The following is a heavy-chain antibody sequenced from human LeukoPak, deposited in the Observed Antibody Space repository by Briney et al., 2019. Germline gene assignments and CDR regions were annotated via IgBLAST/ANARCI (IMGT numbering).Heavy chain of an antibody. CDR3: AGTYYYDSSGYYRYSL. CDR1: GGSISSYY. J-gene: IGHJ4*02. V-gene: IGHV4-59*01. D-gene: IGHD3-22*01. CDR2: IYYSGST. Sequence: SETLSLTCTVSGGSISSYYWSWIRQPPGKGLERIGYIYYSGSTNYNPSLKSRVTISVDTSKNQFSLKLSSVTAADTAVYYCAGTYYYDSSGYYRYSLWGQGTLVTVSS.